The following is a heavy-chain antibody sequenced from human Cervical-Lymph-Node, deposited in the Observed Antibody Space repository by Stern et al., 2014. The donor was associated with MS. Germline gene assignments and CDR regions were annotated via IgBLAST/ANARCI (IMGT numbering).Heavy chain of an antibody. CDR1: GYSFTKYW. J-gene: IGHJ6*02. D-gene: IGHD1-26*01. V-gene: IGHV5-51*01. CDR2: IYPGDSDV. Sequence: EDQLVESGAEVKKPGESLRISCQTSGYSFTKYWITWVRHVPGRGLDWMGVIYPGDSDVKYRPSFRGQVTISVDRSTSTAFLQWSSLKASDTAIYYCARHSGEGAHYYYYFGLDHWGRGTTVTVSS. CDR3: ARHSGEGAHYYYYFGLDH.